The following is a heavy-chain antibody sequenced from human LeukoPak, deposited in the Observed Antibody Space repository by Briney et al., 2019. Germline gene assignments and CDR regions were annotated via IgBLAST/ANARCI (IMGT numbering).Heavy chain of an antibody. CDR3: ARDLYQASESGWYALFDY. V-gene: IGHV1-18*01. J-gene: IGHJ4*02. D-gene: IGHD6-19*01. CDR2: ISAYNGNT. Sequence: ASVKVSCKASGGTFSSFAISWVRQAPGQGLEWMGWISAYNGNTNYAQKLQGRVTMTTDTSTSTAYMELRSLRSDDTAVYYCARDLYQASESGWYALFDYWGQGTLVTVSS. CDR1: GGTFSSFA.